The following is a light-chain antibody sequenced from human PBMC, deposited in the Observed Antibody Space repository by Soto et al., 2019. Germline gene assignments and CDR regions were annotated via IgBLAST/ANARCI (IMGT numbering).Light chain of an antibody. V-gene: IGKV3-11*01. CDR3: QHGGT. Sequence: EIVFTQSPATLSLSPGEIATVSCRASQSVSNNLGWYQQKPGQAPRLLIYDASNRATGIPARFSGSGSGTDFTLTISSLEPEDFAVYYCQHGGTFGQGTRLEIK. J-gene: IGKJ5*01. CDR2: DAS. CDR1: QSVSNN.